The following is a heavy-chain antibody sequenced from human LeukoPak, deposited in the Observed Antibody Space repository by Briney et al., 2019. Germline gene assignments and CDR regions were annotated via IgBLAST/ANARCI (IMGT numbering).Heavy chain of an antibody. V-gene: IGHV4-34*01. J-gene: IGHJ3*02. CDR3: ARGSPPYYYDSSGSHGAFDI. CDR1: GGSFSGYH. D-gene: IGHD3-22*01. CDR2: INHSGST. Sequence: PSETLSLTCAVYGGSFSGYHWSWIRQPPGKGLEWIGEINHSGSTNYNPSLKSRVTISVDTSKNQFSLKLSSVTAADTAVYYCARGSPPYYYDSSGSHGAFDIWGQGTMVTVSS.